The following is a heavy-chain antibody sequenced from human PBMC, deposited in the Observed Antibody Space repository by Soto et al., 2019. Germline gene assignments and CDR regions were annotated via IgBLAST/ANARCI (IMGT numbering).Heavy chain of an antibody. D-gene: IGHD2-2*01. CDR3: AVIYCSSTSCPDDDFDY. J-gene: IGHJ4*02. Sequence: GGSLRLSCAASGFTFSSYDMHWVRQAPGKGLEWVAVIWYDGSNKSYADSVKGRFTISRDNSKNTLYLQMNSLRAEDTAVYYCAVIYCSSTSCPDDDFDYWGLGTLVTVSS. CDR2: IWYDGSNK. V-gene: IGHV3-33*01. CDR1: GFTFSSYD.